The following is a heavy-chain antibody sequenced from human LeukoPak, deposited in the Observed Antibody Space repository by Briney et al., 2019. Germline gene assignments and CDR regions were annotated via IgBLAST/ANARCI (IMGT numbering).Heavy chain of an antibody. D-gene: IGHD3-9*01. CDR1: GGAVNSYY. J-gene: IGHJ6*03. CDR2: ISHGGYS. Sequence: PSETLSLTCSVSGGAVNSYYWSWIRQTPGKGLQWIGYISHGGYSDYAPSLKGRVTMSLDTSKNQFSLKLSSVTAADTALYYCARFLAGTRHFHFYYYMDVWGKGTTVTISS. CDR3: ARFLAGTRHFHFYYYMDV. V-gene: IGHV4-59*02.